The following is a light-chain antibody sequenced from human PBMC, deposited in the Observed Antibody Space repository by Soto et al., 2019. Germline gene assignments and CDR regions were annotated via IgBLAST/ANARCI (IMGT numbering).Light chain of an antibody. CDR1: QSVSTN. Sequence: EIVMTQSPATLSVSPGDTAILSCRASQSVSTNLAWYQQKPGQAPRLLIYGASTRATDIPARFTGSGSGTEFTLTISSLQSEDFAVYYCQQYGRSPPWTFGQGTKVEIK. CDR2: GAS. J-gene: IGKJ1*01. V-gene: IGKV3-15*01. CDR3: QQYGRSPPWT.